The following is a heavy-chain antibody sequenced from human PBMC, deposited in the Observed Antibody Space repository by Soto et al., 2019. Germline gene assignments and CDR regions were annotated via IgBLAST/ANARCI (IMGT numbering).Heavy chain of an antibody. Sequence: QVQLVQSGAEVKKPGSSVKVSCKASGGTFSSYTISWVRQAPGQGLEWMGRIIPILGIANYAQKFQGRVPITADKSTSTAYMELSSLRSEDTAVYYCARVGYGDYRYWGQGTLVTVSS. D-gene: IGHD4-17*01. V-gene: IGHV1-69*02. CDR1: GGTFSSYT. CDR2: IIPILGIA. J-gene: IGHJ4*02. CDR3: ARVGYGDYRY.